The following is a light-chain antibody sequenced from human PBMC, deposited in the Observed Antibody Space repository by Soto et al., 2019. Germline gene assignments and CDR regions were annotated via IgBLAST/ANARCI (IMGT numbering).Light chain of an antibody. V-gene: IGKV3-20*01. CDR3: QQYGSSPWT. CDR2: GAS. CDR1: QSVTSSY. J-gene: IGKJ1*01. Sequence: EIVLTQSPGTLSLSPWERATLSCRASQSVTSSYLAWYQQKPGQAPRLLIYGASSRATGIPDRFSGSGSGTDFTLTISSLEPEDFAVYYCQQYGSSPWTFGQGTKVDI.